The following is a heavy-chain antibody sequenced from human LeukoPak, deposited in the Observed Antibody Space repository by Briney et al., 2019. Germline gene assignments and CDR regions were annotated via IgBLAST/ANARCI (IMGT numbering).Heavy chain of an antibody. CDR1: GGTFSSYA. J-gene: IGHJ4*02. D-gene: IGHD2-15*01. V-gene: IGHV1-69*01. Sequence: GPSVKVSCKASGGTFSSYAISWVRQAPGQGLEWMGGIIPIFGTANYAQKFQGRVTITADESTSTAYMELSSLRSEDTAVYYCARIPGREYCSGGSCYSYYFDYWGQGTLVTVSS. CDR3: ARIPGREYCSGGSCYSYYFDY. CDR2: IIPIFGTA.